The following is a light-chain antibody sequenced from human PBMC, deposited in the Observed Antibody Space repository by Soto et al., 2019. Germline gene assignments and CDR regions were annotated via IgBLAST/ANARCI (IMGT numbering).Light chain of an antibody. CDR3: QQYGSSART. CDR2: GTI. CDR1: QSITASY. J-gene: IGKJ1*01. Sequence: EVVLTQSPGTLSLSPGDRATLSCRASQSITASYLAWYQQKPGQAPRLVIYGTITRANGIPERFSGNGSGTDFTFTFSRLEPEDFAVYYCQQYGSSARTFGPGTKVDIK. V-gene: IGKV3-20*01.